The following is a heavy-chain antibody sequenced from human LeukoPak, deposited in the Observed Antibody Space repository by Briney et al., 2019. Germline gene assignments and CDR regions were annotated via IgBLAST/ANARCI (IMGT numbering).Heavy chain of an antibody. CDR2: ISSSSSTI. Sequence: PGGSLRLSCAASGFTFSSYSTTWVRQAPGKGLEWVSYISSSSSTIYYADSVKGRFTISRDNAKNSLYLQMNSLRDEDTAVYYCARVKNDYDFWSGYYPCGMDVWGQGTTVTVSS. CDR1: GFTFSSYS. CDR3: ARVKNDYDFWSGYYPCGMDV. J-gene: IGHJ6*02. V-gene: IGHV3-48*02. D-gene: IGHD3-3*01.